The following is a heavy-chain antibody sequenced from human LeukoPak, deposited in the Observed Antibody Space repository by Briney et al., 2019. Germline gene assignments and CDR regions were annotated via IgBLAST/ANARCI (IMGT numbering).Heavy chain of an antibody. CDR2: INHSGST. D-gene: IGHD5-24*01. Sequence: SSETLSLTCAVYGGSFSGYYWSWIRQPPGKGLEWIGEINHSGSTNYNPSLKSRVTISVDTSKNQFSLKLSSVTAADTAVYYCARGSRWLQFDHWGQGTLVTVSS. V-gene: IGHV4-34*01. J-gene: IGHJ4*02. CDR3: ARGSRWLQFDH. CDR1: GGSFSGYY.